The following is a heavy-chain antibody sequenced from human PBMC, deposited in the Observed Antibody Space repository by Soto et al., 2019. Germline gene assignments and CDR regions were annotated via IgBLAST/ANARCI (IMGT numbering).Heavy chain of an antibody. J-gene: IGHJ5*02. CDR2: INSDGSST. CDR3: ARDSPTPKPPMDFDP. Sequence: PGGSLRLSCAASGFTFSSYWMHWVRQAPGKGLVWVSRINSDGSSTSYADSVKGRFTISRDNAKNTLYLQMNSLRAADTAVYYCARDSPTPKPPMDFDPWGQGTLVTVSS. D-gene: IGHD3-10*01. V-gene: IGHV3-74*01. CDR1: GFTFSSYW.